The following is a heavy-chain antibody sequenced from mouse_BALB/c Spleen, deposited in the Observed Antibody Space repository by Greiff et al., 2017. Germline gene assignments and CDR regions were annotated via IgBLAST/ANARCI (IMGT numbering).Heavy chain of an antibody. V-gene: IGHV3-2*02. Sequence: EVKLMESGPGLVKPSQSLSLTCTVTGYSITSDYAWNWIRQFPGNKLEWMGYISYSGSTSYNPSLKSRISITRDTSKNQFFLQLNSVTTEDTATYYCAIRDYDYDNYAMDYWGQGTSVTVSS. CDR1: GYSITSDYA. D-gene: IGHD2-4*01. CDR2: ISYSGST. J-gene: IGHJ4*01. CDR3: AIRDYDYDNYAMDY.